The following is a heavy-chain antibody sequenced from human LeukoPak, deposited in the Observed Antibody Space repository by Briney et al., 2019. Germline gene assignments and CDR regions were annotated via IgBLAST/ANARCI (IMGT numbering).Heavy chain of an antibody. V-gene: IGHV3-23*01. J-gene: IGHJ4*02. CDR1: GFSFSSYA. CDR2: IGGSGGST. Sequence: PGGSLRLSCAASGFSFSSYAMSWVRQAAGKGLEWVSGIGGSGGSTYYADSVKGRFTISRDNSKNTLYLQMNSLRAGVTTVYYCAKDFGNCINGVCYGTPFDYWGQGTLVTVSS. CDR3: AKDFGNCINGVCYGTPFDY. D-gene: IGHD2-8*01.